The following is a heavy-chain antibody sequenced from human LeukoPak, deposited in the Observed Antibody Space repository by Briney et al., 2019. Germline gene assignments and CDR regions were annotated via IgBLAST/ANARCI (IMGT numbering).Heavy chain of an antibody. CDR3: ARNSLNFDY. D-gene: IGHD5-18*01. V-gene: IGHV4-34*01. CDR2: INPSGST. Sequence: SETLSLTCAVYGGSFSGHYWSWIRQPPGKGLEWIGEINPSGSTNYNPSLKSRVTISVDTSKNQFSLELSSVTAADTAVYYCARNSLNFDYWGQGTLVTVSS. CDR1: GGSFSGHY. J-gene: IGHJ4*02.